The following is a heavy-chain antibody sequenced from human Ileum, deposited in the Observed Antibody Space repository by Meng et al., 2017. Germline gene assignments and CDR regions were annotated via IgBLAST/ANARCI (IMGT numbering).Heavy chain of an antibody. Sequence: SGPTLVKPPQTLTLTCTFSGFSLNTCGVAVGWIRQPPGEALEWLALISGDDDKRYGPSLKSRLTITKDTSKNQVVLTMTNMDPVDTATYYCTHRVFSAFDIWGQGTVVTVSS. V-gene: IGHV2-5*05. CDR1: GFSLNTCGVA. J-gene: IGHJ3*02. CDR2: ISGDDDK. CDR3: THRVFSAFDI.